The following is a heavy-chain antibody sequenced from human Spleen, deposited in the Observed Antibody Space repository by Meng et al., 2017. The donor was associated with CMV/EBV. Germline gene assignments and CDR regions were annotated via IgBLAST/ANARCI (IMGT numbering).Heavy chain of an antibody. CDR2: ISSSSSTI. V-gene: IGHV3-48*04. Sequence: GESLKISCAASGFTFSGYSMNWVRQAPGKGLEWVSYISSSSSTIYYADSVKGRFTISRDNAKNSLYLQTHSLRAEDTAVYYCTRDLDYTYFGYWGQGTLVTVSS. D-gene: IGHD3-16*01. CDR1: GFTFSGYS. J-gene: IGHJ4*02. CDR3: TRDLDYTYFGY.